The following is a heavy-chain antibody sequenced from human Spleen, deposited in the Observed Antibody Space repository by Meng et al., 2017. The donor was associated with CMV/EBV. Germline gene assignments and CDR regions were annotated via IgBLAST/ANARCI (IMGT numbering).Heavy chain of an antibody. CDR1: GGSFSGYY. CDR3: ARGEGGGVFDY. Sequence: SETLSLTCAVYGGSFSGYYWSWIRQPPGKGLEWIGYIYYSGSTNYNPSLKSRVTISVDTSKNQFSLKLSSVTAADTAVYYCARGEGGGVFDYWGQGTLVTVSS. V-gene: IGHV4-59*01. J-gene: IGHJ4*02. D-gene: IGHD3-16*01. CDR2: IYYSGST.